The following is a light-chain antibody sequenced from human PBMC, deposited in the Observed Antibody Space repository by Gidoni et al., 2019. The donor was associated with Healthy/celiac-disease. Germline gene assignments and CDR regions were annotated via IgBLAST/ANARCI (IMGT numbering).Light chain of an antibody. J-gene: IGLJ2*01. Sequence: SSELTQPPSVSVSPGQTASITCSGDKLGDKYACWYPQKPGQSPVLVIYQDSKRPSGIPERFSGSNSGNTATLTISGTQAMDEADYYCQAWDSSTARVVFGGGTKLTVL. CDR2: QDS. CDR1: KLGDKY. V-gene: IGLV3-1*01. CDR3: QAWDSSTARVV.